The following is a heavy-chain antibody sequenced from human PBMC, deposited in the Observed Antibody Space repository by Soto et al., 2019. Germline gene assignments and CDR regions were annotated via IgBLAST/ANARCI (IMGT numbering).Heavy chain of an antibody. D-gene: IGHD2-2*01. CDR2: IHYSGST. CDR1: GGSISSISYY. Sequence: PSETLSLTCTVSGGSISSISYYWGWIRQPPGKGLEWIGSIHYSGSTYYNPSLKSRVTISVDTSKNQFSLKVTSVTAADTAVYYCARRGPGYCSSSRCSNWFDPWGQGTLVTVSS. CDR3: ARRGPGYCSSSRCSNWFDP. V-gene: IGHV4-39*01. J-gene: IGHJ5*02.